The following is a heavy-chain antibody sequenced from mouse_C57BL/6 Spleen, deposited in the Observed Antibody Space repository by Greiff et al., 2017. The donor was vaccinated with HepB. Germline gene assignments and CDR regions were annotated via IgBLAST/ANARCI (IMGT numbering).Heavy chain of an antibody. Sequence: QVQLQQSGPELVKPGASVKISCKASGYAFSSSWMNWVKQRPGKGLEWIGRIYPGDGDTNYNGKFKGKATLTADKSSSTAYMQLSSLTSEDSAVYCCARNGDYRYFDVWGTGTTVTVSS. CDR3: ARNGDYRYFDV. V-gene: IGHV1-82*01. CDR2: IYPGDGDT. J-gene: IGHJ1*03. CDR1: GYAFSSSW.